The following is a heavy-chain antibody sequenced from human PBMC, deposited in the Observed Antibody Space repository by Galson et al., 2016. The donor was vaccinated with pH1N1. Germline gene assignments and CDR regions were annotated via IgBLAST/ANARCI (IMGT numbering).Heavy chain of an antibody. D-gene: IGHD6-19*01. CDR2: VSSESFSI. J-gene: IGHJ6*02. Sequence: SLRLSCAASGFSFRSSSMNWVRQAPGKGMKWVAPVSSESFSIYYADSVKGRFTISSDNAKNSLYLDMKSLRAEETAVYFCTKSGWATLTYGMEVRGQGTTVTVSS. CDR3: TKSGWATLTYGMEV. CDR1: GFSFRSSS. V-gene: IGHV3-21*06.